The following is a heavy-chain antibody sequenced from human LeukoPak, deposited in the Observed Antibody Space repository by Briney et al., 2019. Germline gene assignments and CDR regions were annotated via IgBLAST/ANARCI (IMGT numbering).Heavy chain of an antibody. CDR1: GGSFSGYY. CDR2: INHSGST. Sequence: SETLSLTCAVYGGSFSGYYWSWIRQPPGKGLEWIGEINHSGSTNYNPSLKSRVTISVGTSKNQFSLKLSSVTAADTAVYYCARGGFHYDYVWGSYRGNYFDYWGQGTLVTVSS. J-gene: IGHJ4*02. V-gene: IGHV4-34*01. D-gene: IGHD3-16*02. CDR3: ARGGFHYDYVWGSYRGNYFDY.